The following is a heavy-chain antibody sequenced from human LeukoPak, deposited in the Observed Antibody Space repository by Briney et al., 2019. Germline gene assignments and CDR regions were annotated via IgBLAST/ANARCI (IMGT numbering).Heavy chain of an antibody. D-gene: IGHD6-13*01. CDR1: GINVSTNY. Sequence: GGSLRLSCTASGINVSTNYMTWIRQAPGKGLEWVSLIYGGDAAYYAESVRGRFIISRDNLKNTLFLQMNSLRAEDTAVYYCVSSTGQQFIPYDYWGHGTQVTVSS. CDR3: VSSTGQQFIPYDY. V-gene: IGHV3-66*02. CDR2: IYGGDAA. J-gene: IGHJ4*01.